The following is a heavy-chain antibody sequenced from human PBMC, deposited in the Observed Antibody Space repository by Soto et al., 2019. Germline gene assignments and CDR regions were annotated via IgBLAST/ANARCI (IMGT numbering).Heavy chain of an antibody. CDR2: IIPIFGTA. V-gene: IGHV1-69*12. D-gene: IGHD5-18*01. Sequence: QVQLVQSGAEVKKPGSSVKVSCKASGGTFSSYAISWVRQAPGQGLEWMGGIIPIFGTANYAQKFQGRVTITADESTSTAYMELSSLRSEDTAVYYCARDTLGYSYGSKPIGFDPWGQGTLVTVSS. CDR3: ARDTLGYSYGSKPIGFDP. J-gene: IGHJ5*02. CDR1: GGTFSSYA.